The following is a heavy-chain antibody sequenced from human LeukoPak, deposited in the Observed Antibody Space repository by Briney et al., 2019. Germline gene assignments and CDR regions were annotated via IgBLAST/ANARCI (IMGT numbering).Heavy chain of an antibody. Sequence: SETLSLTCTVSGYSISSGYYWGWIRQPPGKGLEWIGSIYYSGSTHYNPSLKSRVTISVDTSKNQFSLKLSSVTAADTAVYYCARDERGSHFYYMDVWGKGTTVTVSS. CDR3: ARDERGSHFYYMDV. CDR1: GYSISSGYY. CDR2: IYYSGST. D-gene: IGHD2-15*01. J-gene: IGHJ6*03. V-gene: IGHV4-38-2*02.